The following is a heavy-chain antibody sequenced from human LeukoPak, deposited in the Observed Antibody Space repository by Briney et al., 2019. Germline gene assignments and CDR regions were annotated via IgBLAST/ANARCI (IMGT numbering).Heavy chain of an antibody. CDR1: GFTFSNAW. J-gene: IGHJ4*02. V-gene: IGHV3-15*01. D-gene: IGHD2-2*01. CDR3: TTGYCSRTSCYYFDY. CDR2: IKSKTDGGTT. Sequence: GGSLRLSCAASGFTFSNAWMSWVRQAPGKGLEGVGRIKSKTDGGTTDYAAPVKGGFTISRDDSKNTLYLQMNSLKTEDTAVYYCTTGYCSRTSCYYFDYWGQGTLVTDSS.